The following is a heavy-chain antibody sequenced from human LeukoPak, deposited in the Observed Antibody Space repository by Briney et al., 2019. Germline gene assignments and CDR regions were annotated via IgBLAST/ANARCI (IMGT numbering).Heavy chain of an antibody. D-gene: IGHD6-19*01. V-gene: IGHV4-59*09. Sequence: GDIYYSGRKNYKPSLKSAVTISVETSENQFSLKLSSVTAADTAVYYCASGYSSGWYKNWGQGTLVTVSS. CDR2: IYYSGRK. CDR3: ASGYSSGWYKN. J-gene: IGHJ4*02.